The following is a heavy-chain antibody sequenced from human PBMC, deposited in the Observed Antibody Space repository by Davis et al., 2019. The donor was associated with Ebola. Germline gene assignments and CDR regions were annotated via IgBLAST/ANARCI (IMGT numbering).Heavy chain of an antibody. CDR3: AKADWKYYYYGMDV. J-gene: IGHJ6*02. CDR2: ISYDGSNK. D-gene: IGHD1-1*01. V-gene: IGHV3-30*18. Sequence: LSLTCAASGFTFSSYGMHWVRQAPGKGLEWVAVISYDGSNKYYADSVKGRFTISRDNSKNTLYLQMNSLRAEDTAVYYCAKADWKYYYYGMDVWGQGTTVTVSS. CDR1: GFTFSSYG.